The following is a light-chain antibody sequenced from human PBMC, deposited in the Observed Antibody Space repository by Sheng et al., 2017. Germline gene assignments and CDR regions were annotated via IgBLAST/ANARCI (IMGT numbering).Light chain of an antibody. CDR2: GAS. Sequence: EIVMTQSPATLSVSPGERATLSCRASQSVDSNLAWYQQKPGQAPRLLIYGASSRATGIPARFSGSGSGTDFTLTISSLEPEDFAVYYCQQYNNWPLTFGGGTKVEIK. V-gene: IGKV3D-15*01. J-gene: IGKJ4*01. CDR1: QSVDSN. CDR3: QQYNNWPLT.